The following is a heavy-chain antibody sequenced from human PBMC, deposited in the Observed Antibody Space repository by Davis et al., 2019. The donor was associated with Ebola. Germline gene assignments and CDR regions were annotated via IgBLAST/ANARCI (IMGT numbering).Heavy chain of an antibody. CDR1: GYTFTSYG. J-gene: IGHJ6*02. Sequence: AASVKVSCKASGYTFTSYGISWVRQAPGQGLEWMGWINAGNGNTKYSQKFQGRVTITRDTSASTAYMELSSLRSEDTAVYYCARGIQLWFQGMDVWGQGTTVTVSS. CDR2: INAGNGNT. D-gene: IGHD5-18*01. CDR3: ARGIQLWFQGMDV. V-gene: IGHV1-3*01.